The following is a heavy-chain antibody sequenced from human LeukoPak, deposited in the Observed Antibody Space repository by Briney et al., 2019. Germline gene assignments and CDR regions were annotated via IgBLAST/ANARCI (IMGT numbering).Heavy chain of an antibody. J-gene: IGHJ4*02. CDR1: GGSIRSNSYY. D-gene: IGHD2-2*01. Sequence: SETLSLTCTVSGGSIRSNSYYWGWIRQPPGKGLGWIGSIYFSGNTYYNPSLKSRVTISVDTSKNQFSLKLSSVTAADTAVYYCARHQNQLLLSGFFDYWGQGTLVTVSS. CDR2: IYFSGNT. V-gene: IGHV4-39*01. CDR3: ARHQNQLLLSGFFDY.